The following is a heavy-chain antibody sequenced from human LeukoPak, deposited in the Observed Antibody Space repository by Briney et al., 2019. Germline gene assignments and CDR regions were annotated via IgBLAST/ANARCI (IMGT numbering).Heavy chain of an antibody. D-gene: IGHD3-16*01. J-gene: IGHJ4*02. V-gene: IGHV3-7*01. CDR3: GRDPYYDALDF. CDR1: GFIFTSYW. Sequence: GGSLRLSCAASGFIFTSYWMSWVRQAPGKGLEWVANIKDDGGEKYYADSVKGRFTISRDNAKNSLYLQMNSLRAEDTAVYYCGRDPYYDALDFWGQGTLVTVSS. CDR2: IKDDGGEK.